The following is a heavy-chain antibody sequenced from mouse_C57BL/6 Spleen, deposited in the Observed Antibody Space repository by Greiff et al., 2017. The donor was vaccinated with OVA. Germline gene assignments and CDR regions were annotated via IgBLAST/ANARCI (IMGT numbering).Heavy chain of an antibody. CDR3: ARAGSSYVSYWYFDV. J-gene: IGHJ1*03. V-gene: IGHV1-4*01. CDR1: GYTFTSYT. CDR2: INPSSGYT. Sequence: QVQLQQSGAELARPGASVKMSCKASGYTFTSYTMHWVKQRPGQGLEWIGYINPSSGYTKYNQKFKDKATLTADKSSSTAYLQLSSLTSEDSAVYDSARAGSSYVSYWYFDVWGTGTTVTVSS. D-gene: IGHD1-1*01.